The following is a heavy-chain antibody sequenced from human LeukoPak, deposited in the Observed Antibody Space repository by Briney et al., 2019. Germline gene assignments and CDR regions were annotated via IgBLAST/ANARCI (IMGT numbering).Heavy chain of an antibody. V-gene: IGHV3-74*01. Sequence: GGSLRLSCAASGFTFSRYWMHWVRQAPGRGLVWVSRIESDGTTTTYADSVKGRFTISRDNAKNTLYLQMNSLRAEDTAVYYCTRGQSSGYSSGDYWGQGTLVTVSS. J-gene: IGHJ4*02. CDR2: IESDGTTT. CDR1: GFTFSRYW. CDR3: TRGQSSGYSSGDY. D-gene: IGHD3-22*01.